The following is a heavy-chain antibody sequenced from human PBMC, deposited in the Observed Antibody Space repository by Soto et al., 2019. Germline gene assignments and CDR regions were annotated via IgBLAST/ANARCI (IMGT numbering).Heavy chain of an antibody. V-gene: IGHV3-21*01. J-gene: IGHJ6*02. CDR2: ISSSSSYI. CDR3: ARGIDSSLYQIWSYGMDV. D-gene: IGHD6-13*01. Sequence: GGSLRLSCAASGFTFSSYSMNWVRQAPGKGLEWVSSISSSSSYIYYADSVKGPFTISRDNAKNSLYLQMNSLRAEDTAVYYCARGIDSSLYQIWSYGMDVWGPGPTVTVSS. CDR1: GFTFSSYS.